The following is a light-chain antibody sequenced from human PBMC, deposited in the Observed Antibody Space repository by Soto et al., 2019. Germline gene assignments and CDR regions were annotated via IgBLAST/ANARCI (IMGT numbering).Light chain of an antibody. CDR1: QGISSY. J-gene: IGKJ1*01. V-gene: IGKV1-8*01. Sequence: AIRMTQSPSSFSASTGDRVTITCRASQGISSYLAWYQQKPGKAPKLLIYAASTLQSGVPSRFSGSGSGTDFTLTISCLQSEDFATYYCQQYYSYPTWTFGQGTKVETK. CDR3: QQYYSYPTWT. CDR2: AAS.